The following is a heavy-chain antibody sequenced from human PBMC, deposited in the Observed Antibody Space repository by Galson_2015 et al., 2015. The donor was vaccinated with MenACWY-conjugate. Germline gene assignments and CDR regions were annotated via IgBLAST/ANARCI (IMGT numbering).Heavy chain of an antibody. CDR1: GFTFTTYW. CDR2: INSDGSST. Sequence: LRLSCAASGFTFTTYWMHWVRQVPGKGLVWVSRINSDGSSTNYADSVKGRFTISRDNAKNTLYLQMNSLRAEDTAVYYCARTGGSPPRGFDYWGQGTLVTVSS. V-gene: IGHV3-74*01. D-gene: IGHD1-26*01. CDR3: ARTGGSPPRGFDY. J-gene: IGHJ4*02.